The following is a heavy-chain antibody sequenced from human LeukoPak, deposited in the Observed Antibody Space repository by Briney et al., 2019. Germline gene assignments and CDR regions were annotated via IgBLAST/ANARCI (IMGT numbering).Heavy chain of an antibody. CDR1: GFTFSSYW. Sequence: GGSLRLSCAASGFTFSSYWMHWVRQAPGKGLVWVSRINSDGSSTIYADSVKGRFTISRDNAKNTLYLQMNSLRAEDTAVYYCARRRQLVQNFAYYYYYGMDVWGKGTTVTVSS. D-gene: IGHD6-13*01. CDR2: INSDGSST. V-gene: IGHV3-74*01. CDR3: ARRRQLVQNFAYYYYYGMDV. J-gene: IGHJ6*04.